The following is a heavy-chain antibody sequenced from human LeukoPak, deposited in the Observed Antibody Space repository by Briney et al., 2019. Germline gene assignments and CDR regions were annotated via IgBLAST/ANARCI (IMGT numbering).Heavy chain of an antibody. CDR1: GGSITNYY. Sequence: SETLSLTCTVSGGSITNYYWSWLRQPPGKGLEWIGYIYHNGRATYNPSLQSRVTISVDTSKNEFSLKLNSVSAADTAVYYCAREGGFYRPLDYSGQGTLVTVSS. CDR2: IYHNGRA. J-gene: IGHJ4*02. D-gene: IGHD3-3*01. CDR3: AREGGFYRPLDY. V-gene: IGHV4-59*12.